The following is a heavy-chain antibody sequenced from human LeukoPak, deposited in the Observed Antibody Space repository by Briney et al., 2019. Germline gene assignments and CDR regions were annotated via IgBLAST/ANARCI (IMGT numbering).Heavy chain of an antibody. CDR1: GGTFSSYA. D-gene: IGHD5-12*01. J-gene: IGHJ4*02. CDR3: ARDRISSYSGYDYYYFDY. V-gene: IGHV1-69*01. CDR2: IIPIFGTA. Sequence: GASVKVSCKASGGTFSSYAISWVRQAPGQGLEWMGGIIPIFGTANYAQKFQGRVTITADESTSTAYMELSSLRSEDTAVYYCARDRISSYSGYDYYYFDYWGQGTLVTVSS.